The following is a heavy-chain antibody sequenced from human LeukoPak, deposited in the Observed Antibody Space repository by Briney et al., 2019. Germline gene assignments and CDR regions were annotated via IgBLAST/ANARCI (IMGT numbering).Heavy chain of an antibody. Sequence: PGGSLRLSCAASGFTFSSYGMHWVRQAPGKGLEWVAFIRYDGSNKYYTDSVKGRFTISRDNSKNTLYLQMNSLRAEDTAVYYCAKDRSRDLVVGYNWFDRWGQGTLVIVSS. V-gene: IGHV3-30*02. CDR1: GFTFSSYG. J-gene: IGHJ5*02. CDR3: AKDRSRDLVVGYNWFDR. D-gene: IGHD1-26*01. CDR2: IRYDGSNK.